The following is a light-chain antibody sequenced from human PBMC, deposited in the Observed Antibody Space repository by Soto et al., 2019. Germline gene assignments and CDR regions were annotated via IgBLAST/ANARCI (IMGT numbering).Light chain of an antibody. Sequence: DIQFTQSPSVLSASVGDTVTITCRASQARSNYLAWYQQKPGKAPDLLIYSASTLQSGVPSRFSGSGSETEFSLTIRSLQPEDFATYYCQQLSRYPHTFGGGTKVDIK. V-gene: IGKV1-9*01. CDR1: QARSNY. CDR2: SAS. J-gene: IGKJ4*01. CDR3: QQLSRYPHT.